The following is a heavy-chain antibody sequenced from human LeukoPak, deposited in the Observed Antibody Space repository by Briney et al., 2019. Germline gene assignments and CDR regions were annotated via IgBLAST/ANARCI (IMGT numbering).Heavy chain of an antibody. V-gene: IGHV3-66*01. CDR2: IYSGGST. D-gene: IGHD5-18*01. CDR1: GFTVSSNY. CDR3: ASGYSYGYSYYYYMDV. Sequence: GGSLRLSCAASGFTVSSNYMSWVRQAPGKGLEWVSVIYSGGSTYYADSVKGRFTISRDNSKNTLYLQMNSLRAEDTAVYYCASGYSYGYSYYYYMDVWGKGTTVTVSS. J-gene: IGHJ6*03.